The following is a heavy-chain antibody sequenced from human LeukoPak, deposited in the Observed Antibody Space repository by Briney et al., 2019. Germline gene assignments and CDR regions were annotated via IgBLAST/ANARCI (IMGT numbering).Heavy chain of an antibody. Sequence: SETLSLTCTVSGYSISSGYYWGWIRQPPGKGLEWIGSIYHSGSTYYNPSLKSRVTISVDTSKNQFSLKLSSVTAADTAVYYCARSSRVYDILTGYYNVNWFDPWGQGTLVTVSS. J-gene: IGHJ5*02. CDR3: ARSSRVYDILTGYYNVNWFDP. CDR2: IYHSGST. V-gene: IGHV4-38-2*02. D-gene: IGHD3-9*01. CDR1: GYSISSGYY.